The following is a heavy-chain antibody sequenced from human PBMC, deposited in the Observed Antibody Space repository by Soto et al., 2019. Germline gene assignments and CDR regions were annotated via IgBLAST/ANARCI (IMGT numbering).Heavy chain of an antibody. V-gene: IGHV3-64*01. CDR2: ISSNGGST. Sequence: PGGSLRLSCAASGFTFSSYAMHWVRQAPGKGLEYVSAISSNGGSTYYANSVKGRFTISRDNSKNTLYLHMNSLRVEDTALYYCAKDYYSDSPRSHFDYCGQGPQLTVSS. D-gene: IGHD3-22*01. CDR3: AKDYYSDSPRSHFDY. CDR1: GFTFSSYA. J-gene: IGHJ4*02.